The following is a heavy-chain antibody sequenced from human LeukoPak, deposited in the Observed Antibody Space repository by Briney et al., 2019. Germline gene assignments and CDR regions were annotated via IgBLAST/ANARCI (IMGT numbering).Heavy chain of an antibody. CDR3: ARDPSMVRGVTDAFDI. CDR2: ISSSSSYI. J-gene: IGHJ3*02. CDR1: GFTFSSYS. V-gene: IGHV3-21*01. Sequence: PGGSLRLSCAASGFTFSSYSMNWVRQAPGKGLEWVSSISSSSSYIYYADSVKGRFTISRDNAKNSLYLQMISLRAEDTAVYYCARDPSMVRGVTDAFDIWGQGTMVTVSS. D-gene: IGHD3-10*01.